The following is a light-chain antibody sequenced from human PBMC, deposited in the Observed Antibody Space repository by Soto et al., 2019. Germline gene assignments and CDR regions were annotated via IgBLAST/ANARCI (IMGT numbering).Light chain of an antibody. CDR1: SSDVGGYNS. J-gene: IGLJ2*01. V-gene: IGLV2-14*01. CDR3: SSYTSSSTLV. CDR2: EVS. Sequence: QSVLTQPPSVSDAPGRRVTISCSGSSSDVGGYNSVSWYQQHPGKAPKLMIYEVSNRPSGVSNRFSGSKSGNTASLTISGLQAEDEADYYCSSYTSSSTLVFGGGTKVTVL.